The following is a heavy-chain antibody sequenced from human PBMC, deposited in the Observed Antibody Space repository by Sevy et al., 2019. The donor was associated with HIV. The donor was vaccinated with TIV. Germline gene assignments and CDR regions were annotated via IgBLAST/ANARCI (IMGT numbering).Heavy chain of an antibody. CDR3: ARDAGIAAAGTGAFDI. CDR2: FSSSSSYI. V-gene: IGHV3-21*01. D-gene: IGHD6-13*01. J-gene: IGHJ3*02. CDR1: GFTFSSYS. Sequence: LGGSLRLSCAASGFTFSSYSMNWVRQAPGKGLEWVSAFSSSSSYIYYADSVKGRFTISRDNAKNSLYLQMNSLRAEDTAVYYCARDAGIAAAGTGAFDIWGQGTMVTVSS.